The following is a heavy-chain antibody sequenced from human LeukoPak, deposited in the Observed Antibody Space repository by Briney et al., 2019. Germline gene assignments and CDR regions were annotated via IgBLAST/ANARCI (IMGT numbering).Heavy chain of an antibody. V-gene: IGHV5-51*01. Sequence: KSGESLKISCKGSGYSFTSYWIGWVRQMPGKGLEWMGIIYPGDSDTRYSPSFQGQVTISADKSISTAYLQWSSLKASDTAMYYCARESHYYGSGFHFDYWGQGTLVTVSS. CDR3: ARESHYYGSGFHFDY. CDR2: IYPGDSDT. CDR1: GYSFTSYW. D-gene: IGHD3-10*01. J-gene: IGHJ4*02.